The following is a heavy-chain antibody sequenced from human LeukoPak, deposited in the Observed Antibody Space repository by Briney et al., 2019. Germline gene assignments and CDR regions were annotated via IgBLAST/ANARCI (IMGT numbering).Heavy chain of an antibody. Sequence: GASVKVSCKASGYTFTSYDINWVRQATGQGLEWMGWMNPNSGNTGYAQKFQGRVTMTRNTSISTAYMELSSLRSEDTAVYYCARKRPYSSSWYGAFDIWGQGTMVTVSS. CDR2: MNPNSGNT. V-gene: IGHV1-8*01. CDR3: ARKRPYSSSWYGAFDI. J-gene: IGHJ3*02. CDR1: GYTFTSYD. D-gene: IGHD6-13*01.